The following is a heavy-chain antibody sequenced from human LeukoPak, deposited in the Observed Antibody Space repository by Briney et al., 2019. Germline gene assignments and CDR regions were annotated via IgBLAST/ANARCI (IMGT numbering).Heavy chain of an antibody. D-gene: IGHD1-26*01. Sequence: PGGSLRLSGAASGFTVSSNYMSWVRQAPGKGLEWVSVIYSGGSAYYADSLKGRFTISRDNSKNTLYLQMNSLTAEDTAVYYCANLHTGKYWGQGTLVTVSS. J-gene: IGHJ4*02. CDR1: GFTVSSNY. CDR2: IYSGGSA. V-gene: IGHV3-53*01. CDR3: ANLHTGKY.